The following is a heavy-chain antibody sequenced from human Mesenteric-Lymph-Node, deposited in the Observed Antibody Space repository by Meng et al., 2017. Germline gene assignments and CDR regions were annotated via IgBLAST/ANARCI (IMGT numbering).Heavy chain of an antibody. CDR3: ARDRYYDSSGYPNYLDY. D-gene: IGHD3-22*01. V-gene: IGHV3-23*01. J-gene: IGHJ4*02. CDR2: ISGSGGST. Sequence: GESLKISCAASGFTFSSYAMSWVRQAPGKGLEWVSAISGSGGSTYYADSVKGRFTISRDNAKNSLYLQMNSLRADDTAVYYCARDRYYDSSGYPNYLDYWGQGTLVTVSS. CDR1: GFTFSSYA.